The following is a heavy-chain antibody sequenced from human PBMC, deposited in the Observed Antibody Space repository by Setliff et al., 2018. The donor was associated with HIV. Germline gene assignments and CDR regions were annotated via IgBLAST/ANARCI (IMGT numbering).Heavy chain of an antibody. J-gene: IGHJ6*02. Sequence: ASVKVSCKSLGYTFLNYDIFWVRQATGQGLEWMGWISAYNGNTNYAQKLQGRVTMTTDTSTSTAYMELSRLRSDDTAVYYCARFHSSGWYNGMDVWGQGTTVTVSS. D-gene: IGHD6-19*01. V-gene: IGHV1-18*01. CDR2: ISAYNGNT. CDR1: GYTFLNYD. CDR3: ARFHSSGWYNGMDV.